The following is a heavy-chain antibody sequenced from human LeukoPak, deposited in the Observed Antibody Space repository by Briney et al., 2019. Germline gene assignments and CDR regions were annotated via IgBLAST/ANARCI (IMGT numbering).Heavy chain of an antibody. CDR2: ISYDGSNK. CDR1: GFTFSTYN. Sequence: GGSLRLSCAASGFTFSTYNMNWVRQAPGKGLEWVAFISYDGSNKYYADSVKDRFTISRDNSKNTLYLQLNSLRAEDTAVYYCAKDGNENDFWYGDLFDCWGQGTLVSVSS. CDR3: AKDGNENDFWYGDLFDC. V-gene: IGHV3-30*18. D-gene: IGHD3-3*01. J-gene: IGHJ4*02.